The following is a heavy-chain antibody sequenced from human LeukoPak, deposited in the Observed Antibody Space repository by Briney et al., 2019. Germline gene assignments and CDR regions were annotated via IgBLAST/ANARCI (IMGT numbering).Heavy chain of an antibody. CDR2: IHYDGSNN. J-gene: IGHJ4*02. CDR1: GFTFSSYA. V-gene: IGHV3-30*02. Sequence: GGSLRLPCAASGFTFSSYAMHWVRQAPGKGLEWVAFIHYDGSNNYYADSVKGRFTISRDNSKNTLYLQMNTLRADDTAVYYCAKDHGSSDWYYFDYWGQGTLVTVSS. D-gene: IGHD6-13*01. CDR3: AKDHGSSDWYYFDY.